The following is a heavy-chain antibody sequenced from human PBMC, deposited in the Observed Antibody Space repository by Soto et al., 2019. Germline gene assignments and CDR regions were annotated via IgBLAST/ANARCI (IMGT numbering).Heavy chain of an antibody. J-gene: IGHJ4*02. CDR2: IKPDGSET. V-gene: IGHV3-7*01. D-gene: IGHD2-8*02. Sequence: GGSLRLSCAASGFTFSNYWMSWVRQAPGKVLEWVARIKPDGSETYYVASVKGRFTSSRDNAKNSFYLQMNSLRAEDTAVYFCARVQGSTGGNVDYWGQGTLVTVSS. CDR3: ARVQGSTGGNVDY. CDR1: GFTFSNYW.